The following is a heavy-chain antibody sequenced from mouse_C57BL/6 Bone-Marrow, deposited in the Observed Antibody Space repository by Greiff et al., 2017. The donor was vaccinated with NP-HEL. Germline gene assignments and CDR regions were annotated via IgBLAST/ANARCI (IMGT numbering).Heavy chain of an antibody. CDR2: IDPETGGT. J-gene: IGHJ1*03. D-gene: IGHD1-1*01. Sequence: QVQLQQSGAELVRPGASVTLSCKASGYTFTDYEMHWVKQTPVHGLEWIGAIDPETGGTAYNQKFKGKAILTADKSSGTAYMELRSLTSEDSAVYYCTRYYGSWYFDVWGTGTTVTVSS. V-gene: IGHV1-15*01. CDR3: TRYYGSWYFDV. CDR1: GYTFTDYE.